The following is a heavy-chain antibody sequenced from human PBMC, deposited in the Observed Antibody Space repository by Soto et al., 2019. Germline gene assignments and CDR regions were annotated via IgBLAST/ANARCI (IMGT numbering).Heavy chain of an antibody. J-gene: IGHJ6*03. CDR2: IYYSGST. CDR1: GGSISSYY. Sequence: SETLSLTCTVSGGSISSYYWSWIRQPPGKGLEWIGYIYYSGSTNYNPSLKSRVTISVDTSKNQFSLKLSSVTAADTAVYYCARRLGYGRINYYYYMDVWGKGTTVTVSS. CDR3: ARRLGYGRINYYYYMDV. D-gene: IGHD3-16*01. V-gene: IGHV4-59*08.